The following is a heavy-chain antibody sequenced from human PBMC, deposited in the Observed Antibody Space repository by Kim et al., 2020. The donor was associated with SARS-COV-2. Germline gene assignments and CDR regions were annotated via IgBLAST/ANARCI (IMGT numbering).Heavy chain of an antibody. CDR3: ARQGAVSTYYYGSGGGY. Sequence: SETLSLTCTVSGGSISSSSYYWGWIRQPPGKGLEWIGSIYYSGSTYYNPSLKSRVTISVDTSKNQFSLKLSSVTAADTAVYYCARQGAVSTYYYGSGGGYWGQGTLVTVSS. CDR2: IYYSGST. V-gene: IGHV4-39*01. J-gene: IGHJ4*02. D-gene: IGHD3-10*01. CDR1: GGSISSSSYY.